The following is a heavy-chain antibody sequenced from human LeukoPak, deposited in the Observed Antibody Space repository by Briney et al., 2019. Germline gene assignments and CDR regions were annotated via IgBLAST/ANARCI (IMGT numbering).Heavy chain of an antibody. D-gene: IGHD1-26*01. CDR1: GFTFSSYA. CDR2: ISYDGSNK. CDR3: VKRPGSYEDY. J-gene: IGHJ4*02. Sequence: GRSLRLSCAASGFTFSSYAMHWVRQAPGKGLEWVAVISYDGSNKYYADSVKGRFTISRDNSKNTLYLQMSSLRAEDTAVYYCVKRPGSYEDYWGQGTLVTVSS. V-gene: IGHV3-30-3*02.